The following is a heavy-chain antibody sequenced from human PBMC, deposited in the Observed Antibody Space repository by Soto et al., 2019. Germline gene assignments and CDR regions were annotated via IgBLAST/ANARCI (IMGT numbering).Heavy chain of an antibody. CDR1: GFTVSSNY. D-gene: IGHD3-10*01. CDR3: AREQNYYGSGSYWLYGMDV. J-gene: IGHJ6*02. Sequence: GGSLRLSCAASGFTVSSNYMSWVRQAPGKGLEWVSVIYSGGSTYYADSVKGRFTISRDNSKNTLYLQMNSLRAEDTAVYYCAREQNYYGSGSYWLYGMDVWGQGTTVTVSS. V-gene: IGHV3-53*01. CDR2: IYSGGST.